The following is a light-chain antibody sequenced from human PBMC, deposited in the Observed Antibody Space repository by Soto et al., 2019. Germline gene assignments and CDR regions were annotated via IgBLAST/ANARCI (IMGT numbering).Light chain of an antibody. CDR2: GVS. Sequence: QSALTQPASVSGSPGQSITISCTGSSRDVGGSTSVSWYQQHPGKASKLMIFGVSVRPSGVSNRFSGSNFGNTASLTISGLQAVDEADYYGSSYTGSTYVFGGGTKVTVL. J-gene: IGLJ1*01. CDR3: SSYTGSTYV. CDR1: SRDVGGSTS. V-gene: IGLV2-14*01.